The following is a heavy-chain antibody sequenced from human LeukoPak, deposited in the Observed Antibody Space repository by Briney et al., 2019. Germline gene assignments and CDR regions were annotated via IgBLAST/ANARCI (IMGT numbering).Heavy chain of an antibody. V-gene: IGHV1-46*01. D-gene: IGHD3-10*01. CDR1: GYTFTSYY. CDR3: AGSGSEVYFDY. Sequence: ASVKVSCKASGYTFTSYYMHWVRQAPGQGLEWMGIINPSGGSTSYAQKFQGRVTMTRDTSTSTVYMELSSLRSEDTAVYYCAGSGSEVYFDYWGQGTLVTVSS. J-gene: IGHJ4*02. CDR2: INPSGGST.